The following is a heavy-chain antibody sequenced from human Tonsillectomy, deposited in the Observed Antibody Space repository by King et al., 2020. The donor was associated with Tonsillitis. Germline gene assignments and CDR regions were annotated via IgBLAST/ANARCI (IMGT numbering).Heavy chain of an antibody. CDR2: ISFDGSNK. CDR1: GFTFSSYG. CDR3: ANGGRWLQEGPIDY. Sequence: VQLVESGGGVVQPGRSLRLSCAASGFTFSSYGMHWVRQAPGKGLEWVAVISFDGSNKYYSDSVKGRFTISRDNSKNTLYLQMNSLRAEDTAVYYCANGGRWLQEGPIDYWGQGTLVTVSS. D-gene: IGHD5-24*01. V-gene: IGHV3-30*18. J-gene: IGHJ4*02.